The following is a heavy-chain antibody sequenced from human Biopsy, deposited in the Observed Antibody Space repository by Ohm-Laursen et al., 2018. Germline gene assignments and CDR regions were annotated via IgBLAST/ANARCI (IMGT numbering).Heavy chain of an antibody. CDR2: INPNNDNI. D-gene: IGHD3-22*01. Sequence: SVTVSCTTSGYTFTSYYLHWVRQAPGQGLGWMGRINPNNDNIAYAQKFQGRITMTKDTSTSTVYMDLSSLTFDDSAVYYCARGARGLVVITTTALYFDYWGQGNLVIVSS. V-gene: IGHV1-46*01. CDR3: ARGARGLVVITTTALYFDY. CDR1: GYTFTSYY. J-gene: IGHJ4*02.